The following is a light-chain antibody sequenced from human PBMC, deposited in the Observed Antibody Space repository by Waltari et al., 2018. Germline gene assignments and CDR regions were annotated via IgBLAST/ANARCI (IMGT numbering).Light chain of an antibody. CDR2: QDS. V-gene: IGLV3-27*01. CDR3: YSTTDNNLGV. Sequence: SSELTQPSSVSVSPGQPARTTCSGDMLTNKYTRWFQQKPGQAPVLVLYQDSARPSGIPERFSGSSSGTTVTLTISGAQVEDEADYYCYSTTDNNLGVFGPGTRVTVL. J-gene: IGLJ1*01. CDR1: MLTNKY.